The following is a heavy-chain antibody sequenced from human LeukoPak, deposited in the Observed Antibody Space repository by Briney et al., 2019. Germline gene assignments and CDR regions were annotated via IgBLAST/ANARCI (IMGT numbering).Heavy chain of an antibody. D-gene: IGHD5-12*01. Sequence: ASVKVSCKASGYTFTGYYMHWVRQAPGQGLEWMGWINPNSGGTNYAQKLQGRVTMTTDTSTSTAYMELRSLRSDDTAVYYCATPKSGYDSGYYYYGMDVWGQGTTVTVSS. V-gene: IGHV1-2*02. CDR2: INPNSGGT. CDR3: ATPKSGYDSGYYYYGMDV. CDR1: GYTFTGYY. J-gene: IGHJ6*02.